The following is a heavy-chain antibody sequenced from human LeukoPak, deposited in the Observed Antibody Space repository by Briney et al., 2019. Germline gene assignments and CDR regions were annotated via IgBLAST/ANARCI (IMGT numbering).Heavy chain of an antibody. CDR1: GGSIRSYY. CDR3: ARHFTGPGTYTPYFGMDV. J-gene: IGHJ6*02. V-gene: IGHV4-59*08. Sequence: SETLSLTCTVSGGSIRSYYCSWIRQPPGKGLDWVGYVYYSGSTSYNPSLKSRVTISVDASKNQFSLKLSSVTAADTAVYYCARHFTGPGTYTPYFGMDVWGQGTTVTVSS. CDR2: VYYSGST. D-gene: IGHD3-16*01.